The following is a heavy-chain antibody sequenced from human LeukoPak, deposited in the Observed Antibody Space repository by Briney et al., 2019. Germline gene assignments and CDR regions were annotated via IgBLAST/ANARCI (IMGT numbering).Heavy chain of an antibody. D-gene: IGHD1-26*01. CDR3: ARDTGSFPHVSFDI. Sequence: SETLSLTCTVSGASISSFYWSWIRQPAGKGLEWIGRIYPSGSTNYNPSPKSRVTISVDTSKNQFSLKLNSVTAADTAVYYCARDTGSFPHVSFDIWGQGTMVTVSS. V-gene: IGHV4-4*07. J-gene: IGHJ3*02. CDR2: IYPSGST. CDR1: GASISSFY.